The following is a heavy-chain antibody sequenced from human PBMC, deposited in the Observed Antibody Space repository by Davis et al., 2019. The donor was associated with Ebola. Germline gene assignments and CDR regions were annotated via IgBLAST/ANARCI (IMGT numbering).Heavy chain of an antibody. V-gene: IGHV4-59*04. CDR3: ARRVVGGWGSFRYDS. CDR1: GFTFSSYA. J-gene: IGHJ5*01. CDR2: MYHSGST. Sequence: GSLRLSCVASGFTFSSYAMSWIRQSPGKGLEWIGDMYHSGSTAMYYSPSLKSRLSISADTSKNQYSLKLNAVTASDTAIYNCARRVVGGWGSFRYDSWGQGILVTVSS. D-gene: IGHD3-16*02.